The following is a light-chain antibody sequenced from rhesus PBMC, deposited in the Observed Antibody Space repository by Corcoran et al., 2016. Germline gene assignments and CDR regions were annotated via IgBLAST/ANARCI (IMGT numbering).Light chain of an antibody. Sequence: DIQMTQSPSSLSASVGDTVTITCRASQGISSYLAWYQQKPGKAPKLLIYKASTLPSGFPSRFSGSGSGTDFTLTISSLQPEDFATYYCQQHNSYPPTFGQGTKVEIK. CDR2: KAS. CDR1: QGISSY. J-gene: IGKJ1*01. CDR3: QQHNSYPPT. V-gene: IGKV1-25*01.